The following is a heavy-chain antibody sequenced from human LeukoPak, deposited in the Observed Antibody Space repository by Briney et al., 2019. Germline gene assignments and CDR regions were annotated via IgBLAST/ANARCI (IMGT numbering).Heavy chain of an antibody. CDR1: GFTFSNYA. D-gene: IGHD5-24*01. CDR2: MSYDGSNR. V-gene: IGHV3-30*04. CDR3: ARDQRPYYFYGLDV. J-gene: IGHJ6*02. Sequence: PGGSLRLSCAASGFTFSNYAIHWVRQAPGKGLEWVAVMSYDGSNRYYAGSVKGRFTISRDNSKNTLYLQMNSLTTEDTAVYYCARDQRPYYFYGLDVWGQGTTVTVS.